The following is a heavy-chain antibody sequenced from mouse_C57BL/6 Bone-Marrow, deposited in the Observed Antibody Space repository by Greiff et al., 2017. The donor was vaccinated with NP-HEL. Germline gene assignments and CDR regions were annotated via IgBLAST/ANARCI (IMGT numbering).Heavy chain of an antibody. D-gene: IGHD2-1*01. V-gene: IGHV1-59*01. J-gene: IGHJ1*03. CDR1: GYTFTSYW. CDR3: ASLYGNYCYWYFDV. CDR2: IDPSDSYT. Sequence: VQLQQPGAELVRPGTSVKLSCKASGYTFTSYWMHWVKQRPGQGLEWIGVIDPSDSYTNYNQKFKGKATLTVDTSSSAAYMQLSSLTSEDSAVYYCASLYGNYCYWYFDVWGTGTTVTVSS.